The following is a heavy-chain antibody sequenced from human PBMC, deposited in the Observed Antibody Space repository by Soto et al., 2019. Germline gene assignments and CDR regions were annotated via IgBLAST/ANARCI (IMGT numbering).Heavy chain of an antibody. CDR3: AREQQPYYGMDV. V-gene: IGHV1-3*01. Sequence: ASVKVSCKASGYTFTSYAMHWVRQAPGQRLEWMGWINAGNGNTKYSQKFQGRVTITRDTSASTAYMELSSLRSEDTAVYYCAREQQPYYGMDVWGQGTTVTVSS. CDR2: INAGNGNT. J-gene: IGHJ6*02. D-gene: IGHD6-13*01. CDR1: GYTFTSYA.